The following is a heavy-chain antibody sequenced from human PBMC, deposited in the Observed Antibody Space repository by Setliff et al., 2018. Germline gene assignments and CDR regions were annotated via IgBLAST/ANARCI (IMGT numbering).Heavy chain of an antibody. V-gene: IGHV4-34*01. CDR1: GDSLSGYY. Sequence: SETLSLTCAVYGDSLSGYYWSWIRQSPKKGLEWIGEIMPGRDTLYSPSLESRVTMSIDTSKNQFSLMVTSVTAADTAVYYCARGRNVASRLLDSWGQGTLVTVSS. CDR2: IMPGRDT. D-gene: IGHD6-6*01. J-gene: IGHJ4*02. CDR3: ARGRNVASRLLDS.